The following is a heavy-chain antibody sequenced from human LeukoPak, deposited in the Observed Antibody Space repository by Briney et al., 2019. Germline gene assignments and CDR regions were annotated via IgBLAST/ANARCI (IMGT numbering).Heavy chain of an antibody. CDR1: GGTFSSYA. V-gene: IGHV1-69*13. Sequence: ASVKVSCKASGGTFSSYAISWVRQAPGQGLEWMGGIIPIFGTANYAQKFQGRVTITADESTSTAYMELSSLGSEDTAVYYCARDTYGDYSEFDYWGQGTLVTVSS. J-gene: IGHJ4*02. CDR3: ARDTYGDYSEFDY. CDR2: IIPIFGTA. D-gene: IGHD4-17*01.